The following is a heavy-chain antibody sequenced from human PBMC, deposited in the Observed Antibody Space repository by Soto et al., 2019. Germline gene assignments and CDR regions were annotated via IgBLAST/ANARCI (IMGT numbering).Heavy chain of an antibody. V-gene: IGHV2-5*02. CDR3: AHVCGGDCYSTFFGAFDI. D-gene: IGHD2-21*02. Sequence: QITLKESGPTLVKPTQTLTLTCTFSGFSLSTSGVGVGWIRQPPGKALEWLALIYWDDDKRYSPSLKSRLTITNDTSKNQVVLTMTNMEPVDTATYYCAHVCGGDCYSTFFGAFDIWGQGTMVTVSS. J-gene: IGHJ3*02. CDR2: IYWDDDK. CDR1: GFSLSTSGVG.